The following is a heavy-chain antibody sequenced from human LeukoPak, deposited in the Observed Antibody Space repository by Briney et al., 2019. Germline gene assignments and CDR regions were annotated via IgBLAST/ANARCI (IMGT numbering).Heavy chain of an antibody. CDR3: ARDSNPRGGYDAFDF. CDR1: GFTFSGYW. V-gene: IGHV3-7*01. Sequence: GGSLRLSCAASGFTFSGYWMTWVRQAPGKGPEWVANIKGDESKKYYVDSVKGRFTISRDNAKNSLYLQMNSLRAEDTAVYYCARDSNPRGGYDAFDFWGQGTLVTVSS. CDR2: IKGDESKK. D-gene: IGHD3-10*01. J-gene: IGHJ3*01.